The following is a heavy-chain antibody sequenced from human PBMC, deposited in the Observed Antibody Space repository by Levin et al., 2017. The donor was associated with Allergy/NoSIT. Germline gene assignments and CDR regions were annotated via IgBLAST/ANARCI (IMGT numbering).Heavy chain of an antibody. D-gene: IGHD3-16*01. J-gene: IGHJ6*02. CDR3: AKDRSWGYYNGMDV. V-gene: IGHV3-9*01. Sequence: GGSLRLSCAASGFTFDDYAMHWVRQAPGKGLEWVSGISWNSGSIGYADSVKGRFTISRDNAKNSLYLQMNSLRAEDTALYYCAKDRSWGYYNGMDVWGQGTTVTVSS. CDR2: ISWNSGSI. CDR1: GFTFDDYA.